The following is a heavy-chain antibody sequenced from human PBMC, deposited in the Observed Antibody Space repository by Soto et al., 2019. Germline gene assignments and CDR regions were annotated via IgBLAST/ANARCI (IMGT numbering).Heavy chain of an antibody. CDR1: GYTFSSHG. Sequence: QVQLLQSAAEVRKPGASVKVSCTASGYTFSSHGITWVRQAPGQGLEWMGWIITYNGNTNYAQKVQGRVTLTIVKFASTAYLEVRSLTSDDTAMYYCAACSGPSLQRRREWFDTWGPGTLVTVSA. D-gene: IGHD2-2*01. CDR2: IITYNGNT. J-gene: IGHJ5*02. CDR3: AACSGPSLQRRREWFDT. V-gene: IGHV1-18*04.